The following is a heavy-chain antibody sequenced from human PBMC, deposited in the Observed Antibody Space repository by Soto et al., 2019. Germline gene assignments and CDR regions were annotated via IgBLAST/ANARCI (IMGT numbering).Heavy chain of an antibody. D-gene: IGHD2-15*01. J-gene: IGHJ3*01. Sequence: EVQLVESGGGLVQPGGSLRVSCVASGFTFSSYALNWVRQAPGKGLEWVSYISVGGGSIFYADSVKGRFTISRGDATNSLYLQMNSLRDEYTAVYYCVRDHRWAFDFWGEGTMVNVS. CDR3: VRDHRWAFDF. CDR1: GFTFSSYA. V-gene: IGHV3-48*02. CDR2: ISVGGGSI.